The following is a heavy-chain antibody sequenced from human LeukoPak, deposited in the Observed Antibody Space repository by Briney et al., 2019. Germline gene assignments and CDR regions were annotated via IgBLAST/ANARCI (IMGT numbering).Heavy chain of an antibody. D-gene: IGHD5-24*01. Sequence: SETLSLTCTVSCDSISSSTYYCGWVRQPPGKGLEWIGNIYYSGSTYYNPSLKSRVTISVGTSKNQFSLKLSSVTAADTAVYYCAKTYGYNPFDYWGQGTLVTVSS. CDR3: AKTYGYNPFDY. V-gene: IGHV4-39*01. CDR2: IYYSGST. CDR1: CDSISSSTYY. J-gene: IGHJ4*02.